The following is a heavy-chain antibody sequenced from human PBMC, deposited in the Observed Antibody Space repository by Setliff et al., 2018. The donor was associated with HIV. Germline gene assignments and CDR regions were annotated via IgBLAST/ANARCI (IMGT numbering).Heavy chain of an antibody. D-gene: IGHD6-13*01. CDR1: GGSISSSTYY. J-gene: IGHJ4*02. CDR3: ARRMAAGTFDY. V-gene: IGHV4-39*07. CDR2: IHFSGST. Sequence: PSETLSLTCTVSGGSISSSTYYWGWIRQPPGKGLEWIGNIHFSGSTYYNPSLKSRVTISVDTSKNQFSLKLSSVTAADTAVYYCARRMAAGTFDYWGQGTLVTVSS.